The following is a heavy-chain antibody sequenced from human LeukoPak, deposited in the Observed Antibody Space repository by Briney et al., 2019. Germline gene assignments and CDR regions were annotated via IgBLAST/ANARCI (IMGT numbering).Heavy chain of an antibody. CDR2: MNPNSGNT. V-gene: IGHV1-8*03. J-gene: IGHJ3*02. Sequence: ASVKVSCKASGYTFTSYDINWVRQAAGQGLAWMGWMNPNSGNTGYAQKFQGRVTITRNTSISTAYRELSSLRSEDTAVYYCARGTIVVVPAAMLAFDIWGQGTMVTVSS. D-gene: IGHD2-2*01. CDR3: ARGTIVVVPAAMLAFDI. CDR1: GYTFTSYD.